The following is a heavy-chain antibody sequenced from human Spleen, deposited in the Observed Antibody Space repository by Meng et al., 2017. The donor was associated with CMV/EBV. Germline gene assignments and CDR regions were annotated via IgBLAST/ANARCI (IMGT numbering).Heavy chain of an antibody. J-gene: IGHJ3*02. V-gene: IGHV1-46*01. D-gene: IGHD3-22*01. CDR1: GYTFTSYD. Sequence: ASVKVSCKASGYTFTSYDINWVRQAPGQGLEWMGRINPDGGTTTYSQKFQGGVTLTSDTSTNTVYMELSRLRYEDTAVYYCARDLVGYDAFDIWGQGTMVTVSS. CDR2: INPDGGTT. CDR3: ARDLVGYDAFDI.